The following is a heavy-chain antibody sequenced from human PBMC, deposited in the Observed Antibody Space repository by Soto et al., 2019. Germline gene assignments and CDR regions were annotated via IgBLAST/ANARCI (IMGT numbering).Heavy chain of an antibody. CDR2: ISSTTNYI. CDR1: GFPISRHA. CDR3: ARESEDLTSNFDY. Sequence: GASLRRSCAGAGFPISRHASYWVRQAPGKGLEWVSSISSTTNYIYYGDSMKGRFTISRDNAKNSLYLEMNSLRAEDTAAYYCARESEDLTSNFDYWGQGT. V-gene: IGHV3-21*06. J-gene: IGHJ4*02.